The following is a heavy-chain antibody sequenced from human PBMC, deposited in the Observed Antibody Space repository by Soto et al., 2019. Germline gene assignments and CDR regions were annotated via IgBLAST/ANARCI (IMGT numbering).Heavy chain of an antibody. J-gene: IGHJ4*02. CDR2: VNPILSMS. D-gene: IGHD3-10*01. CDR1: GDTFSFYT. V-gene: IGHV1-69*02. CDR3: ATSYGSGYRAFDY. Sequence: QVQLVQSGAEVKKPGSSVKVSCKASGDTFSFYTINWVRQAPGLVLEWMGRVNPILSMSNYAQKFQGRVTMTADKSTSTAYVELRRLRSEDTAFYYCATSYGSGYRAFDYWGQGALVTVSS.